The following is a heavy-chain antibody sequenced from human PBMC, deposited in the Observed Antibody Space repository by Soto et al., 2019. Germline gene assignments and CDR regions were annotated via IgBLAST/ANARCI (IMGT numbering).Heavy chain of an antibody. CDR2: IYHSGST. D-gene: IGHD1-1*01. V-gene: IGHV4-39*01. Sequence: SETLSLTCTVSGGSMSSSTYFWGWIRQPPGKALEWIGIIYHSGSTYYNPSLKSRVIISVDTSKIQFSLKLSSVTAADTAVYYCARHRNWVQFPKYLDLWGPGTLVTVS. J-gene: IGHJ4*02. CDR3: ARHRNWVQFPKYLDL. CDR1: GGSMSSSTYF.